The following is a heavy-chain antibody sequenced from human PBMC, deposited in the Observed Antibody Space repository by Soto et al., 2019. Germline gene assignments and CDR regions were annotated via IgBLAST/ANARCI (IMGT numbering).Heavy chain of an antibody. CDR3: ARTYIQQLKYNYYYGMDV. Sequence: PSETLSLTCTVSGGSISSGGYYWSWIRQHPGKGLEWIGYIYYSGSTYYNPSLKSRVTISVDTSKNQFSLKLSSVTAADTAVYYCARTYIQQLKYNYYYGMDVWGQGTTVTVSS. J-gene: IGHJ6*02. D-gene: IGHD6-13*01. V-gene: IGHV4-31*03. CDR2: IYYSGST. CDR1: GGSISSGGYY.